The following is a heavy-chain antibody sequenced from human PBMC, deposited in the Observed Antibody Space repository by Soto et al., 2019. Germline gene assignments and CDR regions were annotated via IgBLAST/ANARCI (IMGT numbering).Heavy chain of an antibody. V-gene: IGHV3-30*18. Sequence: GGSLRLSCAASGFTFSSYGMHWVRQAPGKGLEWVAVISYDGSNKYYADSVKGRFTISRDNSKNTLYLQMNSLRAEDTAVYYCAKDRLDSSGPGAPLDYWGQGTLVPVSP. J-gene: IGHJ4*02. CDR1: GFTFSSYG. D-gene: IGHD3-22*01. CDR2: ISYDGSNK. CDR3: AKDRLDSSGPGAPLDY.